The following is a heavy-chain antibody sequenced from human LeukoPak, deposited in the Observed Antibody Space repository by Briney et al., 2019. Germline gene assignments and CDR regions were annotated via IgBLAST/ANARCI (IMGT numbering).Heavy chain of an antibody. CDR2: ISRGGTPI. CDR3: VRHRVGAPSGFDP. Sequence: GGSLRLSCAASGCTFSDYYMSWIRQAPGKGLGWISYISRGGTPIYNADSVKGRFTISRDNAKNSLYLQMNSLRAEDTAVYYCVRHRVGAPSGFDPWGQGTLVTVSS. J-gene: IGHJ5*02. D-gene: IGHD1-26*01. V-gene: IGHV3-11*01. CDR1: GCTFSDYY.